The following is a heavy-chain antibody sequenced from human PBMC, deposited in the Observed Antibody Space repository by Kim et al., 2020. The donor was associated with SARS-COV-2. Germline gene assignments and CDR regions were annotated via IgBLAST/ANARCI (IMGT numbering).Heavy chain of an antibody. CDR3: ARDSETVYAITALDY. CDR1: GFTFSSYA. V-gene: IGHV3-30*04. CDR2: ISYDGSNK. Sequence: GGSLRLSCAASGFTFSSYAMHWVRQAPGKGLEWVAVISYDGSNKYYADSVKGRFTISRDNSKNTLYLQMNSLRAEDTAVYYCARDSETVYAITALDYWGQGTLVTVSS. J-gene: IGHJ4*02. D-gene: IGHD2-8*01.